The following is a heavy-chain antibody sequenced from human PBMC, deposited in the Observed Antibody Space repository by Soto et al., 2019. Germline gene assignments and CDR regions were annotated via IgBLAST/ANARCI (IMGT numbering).Heavy chain of an antibody. Sequence: SVKGSCKASGGTFSSYAISWVRQAPGQGLEWMGGIIPIFGTANYAQKFQGRVTITADKSTSTAYMELSSLRSEDTAVYYCARLWAKRIASHRSGYHYDGMDVCGQGTTVIGSS. CDR3: ARLWAKRIASHRSGYHYDGMDV. CDR1: GGTFSSYA. D-gene: IGHD6-6*01. CDR2: IIPIFGTA. V-gene: IGHV1-69*06. J-gene: IGHJ6*02.